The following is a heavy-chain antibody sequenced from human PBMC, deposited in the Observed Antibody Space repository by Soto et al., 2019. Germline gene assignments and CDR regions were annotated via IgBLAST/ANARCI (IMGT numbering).Heavy chain of an antibody. Sequence: SETLSLTCTVSVVAIRSYFWSWIRQPPGKGLEWIGKIFFSGNTHYNTALKSRLSFSVDRAKNQFSLNLTSVTAADTAIYYCARDNYGGMLDYWAREPWSPSPQ. CDR3: ARDNYGGMLDY. CDR2: IFFSGNT. D-gene: IGHD4-17*01. CDR1: VVAIRSYF. V-gene: IGHV4-59*06. J-gene: IGHJ4*02.